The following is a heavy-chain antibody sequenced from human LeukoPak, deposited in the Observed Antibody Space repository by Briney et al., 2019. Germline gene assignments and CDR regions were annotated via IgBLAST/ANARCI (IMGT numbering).Heavy chain of an antibody. D-gene: IGHD6-13*01. CDR3: AKTRTPAATGTGGFNY. J-gene: IGHJ4*02. V-gene: IGHV3-30*18. Sequence: GGSLRLSCAASGFTFSSYGMHWVRQAPGKGLEWVAVISYDRSNKYYADSVKGRFTISRDNSKNTLYLQMNSLRAEDTAVYYCAKTRTPAATGTGGFNYWGQGTLVTVSS. CDR1: GFTFSSYG. CDR2: ISYDRSNK.